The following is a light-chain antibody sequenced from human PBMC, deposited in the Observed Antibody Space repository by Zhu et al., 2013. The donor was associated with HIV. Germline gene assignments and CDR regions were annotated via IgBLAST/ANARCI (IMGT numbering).Light chain of an antibody. Sequence: EIVLTQSPGTLSLSPGERASLSCRASQSVSGSYLAWYQQRPGQAPRLVIYGASSRATGISARFSGSGSGTEFTLTISSLQSEDFAVYYCQQYNEWPPYTFGQGTKLEMK. CDR2: GAS. V-gene: IGKV3-15*01. CDR3: QQYNEWPPYT. J-gene: IGKJ2*01. CDR1: QSVSGSY.